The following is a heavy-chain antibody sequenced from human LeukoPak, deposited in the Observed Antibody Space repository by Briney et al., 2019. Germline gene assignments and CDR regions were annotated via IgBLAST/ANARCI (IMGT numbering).Heavy chain of an antibody. CDR3: AREGYCSGGSCYSGAHFQH. J-gene: IGHJ1*01. Sequence: GASVKVSCKASGYTFSGYYIHWVRQAPGQGLEWMGWINPNSGGTNYAEKFQGRVTMTRDTSISTAYMELNRLTYDDTAVYYCAREGYCSGGSCYSGAHFQHWGQGTLVTVSS. V-gene: IGHV1-2*02. CDR1: GYTFSGYY. CDR2: INPNSGGT. D-gene: IGHD2-15*01.